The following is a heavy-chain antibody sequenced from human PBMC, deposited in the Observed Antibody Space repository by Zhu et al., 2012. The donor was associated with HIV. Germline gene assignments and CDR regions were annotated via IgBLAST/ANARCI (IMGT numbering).Heavy chain of an antibody. J-gene: IGHJ6*03. CDR1: GGSISSSSYY. Sequence: QVQLQESGPGLVKPSETLSLTCTVSGGSISSSSYYWGWIRQPPGKGLEWIGSIFYSGSTFYNPSFESRVTISVDTSKNQFSLKLSSVTAADSAVFYCARHVQIQMGAFGELFSYMDVWGRGTTVTVSS. CDR3: ARHVQIQMGAFGELFSYMDV. CDR2: IFYSGST. D-gene: IGHD3-10*01. V-gene: IGHV4-39*01.